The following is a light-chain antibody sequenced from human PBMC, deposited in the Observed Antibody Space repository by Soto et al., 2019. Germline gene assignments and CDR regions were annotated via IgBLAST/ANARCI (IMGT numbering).Light chain of an antibody. V-gene: IGLV1-44*01. Sequence: QSVLTQPPSASGTPGQTIAISCSGGSSNIGSHTVNWYQQLPGTAPRLLIYSNTQRPSGVPARCSGSTSGTSASLAISGLQYAYEGDYYCAAWDESLNGVVFGGGTKVTVL. CDR2: SNT. CDR3: AAWDESLNGVV. CDR1: SSNIGSHT. J-gene: IGLJ2*01.